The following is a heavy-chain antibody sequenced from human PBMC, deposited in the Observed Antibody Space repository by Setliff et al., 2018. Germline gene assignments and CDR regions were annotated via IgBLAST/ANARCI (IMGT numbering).Heavy chain of an antibody. Sequence: GGSLRLSCAASGFNFGAYAMHWVRQAPGKGLEWVAVISYDKRNEYYADSVKGRFTISRDNSRNTLYLQMNRLRGEDTAVYFCARDPIGPFLSYMDDWGKGTTGTVS. CDR1: GFNFGAYA. J-gene: IGHJ6*03. CDR3: ARDPIGPFLSYMDD. CDR2: ISYDKRNE. V-gene: IGHV3-30*04. D-gene: IGHD3-16*01.